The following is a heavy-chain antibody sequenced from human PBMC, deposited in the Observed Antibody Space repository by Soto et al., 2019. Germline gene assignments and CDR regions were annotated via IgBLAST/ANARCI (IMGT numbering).Heavy chain of an antibody. Sequence: SETLSLTCTVSGGSISSGDYYWSWIRQPPGKGLEWIGYIYYSGSTYYNPSLKSRVTISVDTSKNQFSLKLSSVTAADTAVYYCARDRIAAAGTGQRYYYYGMDVWGQGTTVT. CDR3: ARDRIAAAGTGQRYYYYGMDV. V-gene: IGHV4-30-4*01. CDR1: GGSISSGDYY. CDR2: IYYSGST. J-gene: IGHJ6*02. D-gene: IGHD6-13*01.